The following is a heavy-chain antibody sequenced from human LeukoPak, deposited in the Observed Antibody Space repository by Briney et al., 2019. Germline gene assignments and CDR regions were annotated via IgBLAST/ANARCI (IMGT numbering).Heavy chain of an antibody. D-gene: IGHD3-16*01. V-gene: IGHV3-33*06. CDR2: IWYDGSDK. CDR1: GFTFSSYG. J-gene: IGHJ6*03. Sequence: PGRSLRLSCAASGFTFSSYGMHWVRQAPGKGLEWVAVIWYDGSDKYYADSVKGRFTISRDNSKNTLYLQMNSLRAEDTAVYYCAKDKDYGYYMDVWGQGTTVTVSS. CDR3: AKDKDYGYYMDV.